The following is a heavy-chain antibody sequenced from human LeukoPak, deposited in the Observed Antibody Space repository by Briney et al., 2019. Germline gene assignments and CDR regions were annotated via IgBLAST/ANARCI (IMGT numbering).Heavy chain of an antibody. Sequence: GGSLRLSCAASGFTFDDYAMHWVRQAPGKGLEWVALISFHGSEKYYAESVKGRFTISRDNSKNTLYLQMNSVRVEDTAVYFCAKDVKMFRGPMIMRHFDYWGQGTLVTVSS. CDR1: GFTFDDYA. CDR2: ISFHGSEK. D-gene: IGHD3-10*01. CDR3: AKDVKMFRGPMIMRHFDY. J-gene: IGHJ4*02. V-gene: IGHV3-30*18.